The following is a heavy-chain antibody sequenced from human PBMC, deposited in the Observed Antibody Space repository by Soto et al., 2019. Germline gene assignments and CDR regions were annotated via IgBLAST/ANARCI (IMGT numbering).Heavy chain of an antibody. D-gene: IGHD2-15*01. J-gene: IGHJ4*02. CDR2: LYYSGST. Sequence: QLQLQESGPGLVKPSETLSLTCTVSGGSISSSSYYWGWIRQPPGKGLEWIGSLYYSGSTYYNPSLKSRDTITVDTSKNQSSLKLRSVTAAYTAVDYCARQVLDYCSGGSCLPGYWGQGTLVTVSS. CDR1: GGSISSSSYY. V-gene: IGHV4-39*01. CDR3: ARQVLDYCSGGSCLPGY.